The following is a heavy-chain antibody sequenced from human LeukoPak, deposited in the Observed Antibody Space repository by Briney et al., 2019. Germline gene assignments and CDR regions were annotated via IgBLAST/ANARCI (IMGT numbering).Heavy chain of an antibody. CDR3: ARGGGYYEDAFDI. D-gene: IGHD3-22*01. Sequence: GGSLRLSCAASGFTFSSYAMHWVRQAPGKGLEWVAVISHDGSNKYYADSVKGRFTISRDNSKNTLYLQMNSLRAEDTAVYYCARGGGYYEDAFDIWGQGTMVTVSS. CDR2: ISHDGSNK. CDR1: GFTFSSYA. J-gene: IGHJ3*02. V-gene: IGHV3-30-3*01.